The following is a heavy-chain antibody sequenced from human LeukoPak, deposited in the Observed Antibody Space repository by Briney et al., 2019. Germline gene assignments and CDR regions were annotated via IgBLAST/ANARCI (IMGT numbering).Heavy chain of an antibody. CDR2: ISGSGSST. J-gene: IGHJ4*02. D-gene: IGHD6-13*01. Sequence: GGSLRLSCGVSGFTFRSYAMNWVRHAPGKGLEWSSVISGSGSSTYYADSVKGRFTITRDNSKNTLYLQMNSLRAEDTAVYYCATSFGPVIAAAGTGADWGQGTLVTVSS. V-gene: IGHV3-23*01. CDR1: GFTFRSYA. CDR3: ATSFGPVIAAAGTGAD.